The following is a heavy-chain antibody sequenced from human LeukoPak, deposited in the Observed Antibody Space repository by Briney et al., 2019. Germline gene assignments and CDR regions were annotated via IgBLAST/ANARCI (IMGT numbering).Heavy chain of an antibody. D-gene: IGHD3-10*01. CDR3: ASSMVRGVIHASHYGMDV. CDR2: IYSGGST. J-gene: IGHJ6*02. CDR1: GFTVSSNY. V-gene: IGHV3-53*01. Sequence: QAGGSLRLSCAASGFTVSSNYMRWVRQAPGKGLEWVSVIYSGGSTYYADSVKGRFTISRDNSKNTLYLQMNSLRAEDTAVYYCASSMVRGVIHASHYGMDVWGQGTTVTVSS.